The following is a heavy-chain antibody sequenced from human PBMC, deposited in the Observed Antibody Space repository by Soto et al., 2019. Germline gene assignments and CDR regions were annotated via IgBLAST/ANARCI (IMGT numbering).Heavy chain of an antibody. CDR1: GFTFSSYG. Sequence: QVQLVESGGGVVQPGRSLRLSCAASGFTFSSYGMHWVRQAPGKGLEWVAVIWFDGSNKYYADSVKGRFTISRDNSKNTLYLQMNSLRAEDTAVYYCARGPLDGNYGSDCGQGTLVTVSS. V-gene: IGHV3-33*01. J-gene: IGHJ4*02. D-gene: IGHD1-7*01. CDR3: ARGPLDGNYGSD. CDR2: IWFDGSNK.